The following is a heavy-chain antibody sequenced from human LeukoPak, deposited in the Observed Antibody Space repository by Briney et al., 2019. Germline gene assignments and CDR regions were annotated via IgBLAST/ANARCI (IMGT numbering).Heavy chain of an antibody. V-gene: IGHV1-18*01. D-gene: IGHD3-9*01. J-gene: IGHJ6*03. CDR3: ARSGLRYFDWHRLWSGYYYMDV. CDR2: ISAYNGNT. CDR1: GYTFTSYG. Sequence: ASVKVSCKASGYTFTSYGISWVRQAPGQGLEWMGWISAYNGNTNYAQKLQGRVTMTTDTSTSTAYMELRSLRSDDTAVYYCARSGLRYFDWHRLWSGYYYMDVWGKGTTVTISS.